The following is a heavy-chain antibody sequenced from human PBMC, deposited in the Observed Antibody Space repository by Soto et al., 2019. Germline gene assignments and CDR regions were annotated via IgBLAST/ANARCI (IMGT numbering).Heavy chain of an antibody. V-gene: IGHV3-23*01. CDR1: GFTFSSYA. CDR2: ISGSGGST. CDR3: AKFTYYDFWSGYPLDYYGMDV. D-gene: IGHD3-3*01. J-gene: IGHJ6*02. Sequence: GGSRRLSWAASGFTFSSYAMSWVGEAPGKGLGWVSAISGSGGSTYYADSVKGRFTISRDNSKNTLYLQMNSLRAEDTAVYYCAKFTYYDFWSGYPLDYYGMDVWGQGTTVTVSS.